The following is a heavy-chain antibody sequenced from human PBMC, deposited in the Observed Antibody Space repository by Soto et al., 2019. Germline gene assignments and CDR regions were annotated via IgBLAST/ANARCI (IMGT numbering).Heavy chain of an antibody. D-gene: IGHD2-21*02. CDR3: ARATPSEGAGDWCYFDY. CDR2: IYYSGST. Sequence: PSETLSLTCTVSGGSISSGDYYWSWIRQPPGKGLEWIGYIYYSGSTYYNPSLKSRVTISVDTSKNQFSPKLSSVTAADTAVYYCARATPSEGAGDWCYFDYWGQGTLVPSPQ. CDR1: GGSISSGDYY. V-gene: IGHV4-30-4*01. J-gene: IGHJ4*02.